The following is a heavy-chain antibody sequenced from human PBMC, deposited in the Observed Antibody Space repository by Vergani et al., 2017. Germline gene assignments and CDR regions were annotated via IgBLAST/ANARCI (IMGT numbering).Heavy chain of an antibody. Sequence: EVQLVESGGGLVQPGRSLRLSCAASGFTFDDYAMHWVRPAPGKGLEWVSGISWNSGSIGYADSVKGRFTISRENAKNSLYLQMNSLRAEDTALYYCAKDIKRKVPAGTPNWFDPWGQGTLVTVSS. D-gene: IGHD2-2*01. J-gene: IGHJ5*02. CDR1: GFTFDDYA. CDR3: AKDIKRKVPAGTPNWFDP. V-gene: IGHV3-9*01. CDR2: ISWNSGSI.